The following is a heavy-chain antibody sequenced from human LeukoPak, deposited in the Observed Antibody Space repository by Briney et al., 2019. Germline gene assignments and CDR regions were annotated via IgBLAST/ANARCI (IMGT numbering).Heavy chain of an antibody. CDR3: ARETTISVGFDY. CDR2: IQPDGNKE. V-gene: IGHV3-7*01. CDR1: GSPFSSRW. D-gene: IGHD3-3*01. Sequence: GGSLRLSCAASGSPFSSRWMSWVRKAPGKGLEWVGNIQPDGNKEYPVDSVKGRFTISRDNAKNSLHLQMNSLRAEDTAVYYCARETTISVGFDYWGQGTLVTVSS. J-gene: IGHJ4*02.